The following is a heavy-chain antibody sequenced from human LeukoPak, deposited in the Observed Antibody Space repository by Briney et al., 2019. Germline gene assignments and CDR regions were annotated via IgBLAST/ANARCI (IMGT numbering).Heavy chain of an antibody. J-gene: IGHJ4*02. CDR2: ISGSGVSGGGGSA. Sequence: GGSLRLSCVAYEFTFSSYAMSWVRQAPGKGLEWVSGISGSGVSGGGGSANYADSVKGRFTISRDNSKNTLYLQMNSLRVEDTAVYYCAKFVTNAVDYWGQGTLVAVYS. D-gene: IGHD4-17*01. V-gene: IGHV3-23*01. CDR3: AKFVTNAVDY. CDR1: EFTFSSYA.